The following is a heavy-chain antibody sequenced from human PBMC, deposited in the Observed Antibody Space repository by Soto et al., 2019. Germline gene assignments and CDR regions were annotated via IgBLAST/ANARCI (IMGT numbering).Heavy chain of an antibody. CDR1: GASISGFY. D-gene: IGHD3-16*01. J-gene: IGHJ5*02. V-gene: IGHV4-4*07. CDR3: VRDGPQPLRARFAP. CDR2: IYATGTT. Sequence: PSETVSPTCTVSGASISGFYWSWIRKSAGKGLEWIGRIYATGTTDYNPSLKSRVMMSVDTSKKQFSLKLRSVTAADTAVYYCVRDGPQPLRARFAPWGQGISVTVSS.